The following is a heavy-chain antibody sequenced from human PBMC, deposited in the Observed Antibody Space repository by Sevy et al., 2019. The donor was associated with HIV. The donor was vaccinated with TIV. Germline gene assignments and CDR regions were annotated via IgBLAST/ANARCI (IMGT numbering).Heavy chain of an antibody. CDR1: GFTFSSYE. CDR3: ASAPEYDAFDI. J-gene: IGHJ3*02. CDR2: ISSSGSTI. V-gene: IGHV3-48*03. Sequence: GGSLRLSCAASGFTFSSYEMNWVRQAPGNGLEWVSYISSSGSTIYYADSVKGRFTISRDNAKNSLYLQMNSLRAEDTAVYYCASAPEYDAFDIWGQGTLVTVSS.